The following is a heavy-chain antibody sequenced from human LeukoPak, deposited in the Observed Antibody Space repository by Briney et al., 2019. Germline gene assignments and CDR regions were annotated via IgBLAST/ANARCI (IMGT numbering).Heavy chain of an antibody. J-gene: IGHJ6*02. D-gene: IGHD5-18*01. CDR1: GGTFSSYA. Sequence: ASVKVSCKASGGTFSSYAISWVRQAPGQGLEWVGRIIPILSNASYGQKFQGRVTITADKSTSTAYMELSSLRSEDTAVYYCAILQLWLEYCGMDVWGQGTMVTVSS. CDR3: AILQLWLEYCGMDV. V-gene: IGHV1-69*04. CDR2: IIPILSNA.